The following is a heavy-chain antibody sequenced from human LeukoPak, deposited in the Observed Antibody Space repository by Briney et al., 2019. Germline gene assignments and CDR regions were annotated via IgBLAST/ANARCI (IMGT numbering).Heavy chain of an antibody. CDR3: AGAGIAVAGNAEYSST. V-gene: IGHV5-10-1*01. CDR1: GYSFTSYW. D-gene: IGHD6-19*01. Sequence: GESLKISCKGSGYSFTSYWISWVRQMPGKGLEWMGRIDPSDSYTNYSPSFQGHVTISADKSISTAYLQWSSLKASDTAMYYCAGAGIAVAGNAEYSSTGARAPWSPSPQ. J-gene: IGHJ1*01. CDR2: IDPSDSYT.